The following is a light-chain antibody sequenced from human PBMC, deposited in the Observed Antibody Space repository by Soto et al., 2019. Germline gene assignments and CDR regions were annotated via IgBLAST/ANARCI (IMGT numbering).Light chain of an antibody. J-gene: IGKJ5*01. CDR1: QGISSY. V-gene: IGKV1-9*01. Sequence: DIQLTQSPSFLSASVGARVPITCRASQGISSYLAWYQHKPGTAPKLLIYTASTLQSGVPSRFSGSGSGTEFTLTINSLQPEDFATYFCQQLISYPITFGQGTRLEIK. CDR2: TAS. CDR3: QQLISYPIT.